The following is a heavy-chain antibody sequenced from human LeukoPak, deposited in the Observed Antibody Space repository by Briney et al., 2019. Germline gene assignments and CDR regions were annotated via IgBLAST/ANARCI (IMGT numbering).Heavy chain of an antibody. D-gene: IGHD3-10*01. V-gene: IGHV1-69*13. CDR3: ARGGLGDTPFSP. J-gene: IGHJ5*02. Sequence: SVKVSCKASGGTFISYAISWVRQAPGRGLEWMGGIIPIFGTANYAQKFQGRVTITADESTSTAYMELSSLRSEDTAVYYCARGGLGDTPFSPWGQGTLVTVSS. CDR1: GGTFISYA. CDR2: IIPIFGTA.